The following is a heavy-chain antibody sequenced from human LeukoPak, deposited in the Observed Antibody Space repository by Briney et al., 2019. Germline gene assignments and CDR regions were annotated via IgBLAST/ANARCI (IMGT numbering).Heavy chain of an antibody. J-gene: IGHJ4*02. CDR2: ISGSGGST. Sequence: GGSLRLSCAASGFTFSSYAMSWVRQAPGKGLEWVSAISGSGGSTYYADSVKGRFTISRDNSKNTLYLQMNSLRAEDTAVYYCAKRDSGYDFWSGYSPPDYWGQGTLVTVSS. D-gene: IGHD3-3*01. CDR1: GFTFSSYA. V-gene: IGHV3-23*01. CDR3: AKRDSGYDFWSGYSPPDY.